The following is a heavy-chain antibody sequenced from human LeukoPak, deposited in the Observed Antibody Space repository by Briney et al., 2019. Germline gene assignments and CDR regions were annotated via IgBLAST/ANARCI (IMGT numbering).Heavy chain of an antibody. CDR1: GFTFTSSA. D-gene: IGHD3-10*01. Sequence: GTSVRVSCKASGFTFTSSAMQWVRQARGERLEWIGWIVVGSGNTNYAQKFQERVTITRDMSTSTAYMELSSLRSEDTAVYYCAADPVYYYGSGTILWGQGTLVTVSS. CDR2: IVVGSGNT. CDR3: AADPVYYYGSGTIL. J-gene: IGHJ4*02. V-gene: IGHV1-58*02.